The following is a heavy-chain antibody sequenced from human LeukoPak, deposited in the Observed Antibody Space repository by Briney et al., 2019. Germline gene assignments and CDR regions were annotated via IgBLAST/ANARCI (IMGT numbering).Heavy chain of an antibody. Sequence: GRSLGLSCAASGFTFDDYAMHWVRQAPGKGLEWVSGISWNSGSIGYADSVKGRFTISRDNAKNSLYLQMNSLRAEDMALYYCAKDMSPGLKKYYYYYMDVWGKGTTVTVSS. CDR3: AKDMSPGLKKYYYYYMDV. CDR1: GFTFDDYA. J-gene: IGHJ6*03. V-gene: IGHV3-9*03. CDR2: ISWNSGSI.